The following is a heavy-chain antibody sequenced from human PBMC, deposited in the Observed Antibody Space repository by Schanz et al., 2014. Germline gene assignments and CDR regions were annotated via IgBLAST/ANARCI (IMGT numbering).Heavy chain of an antibody. CDR3: ARLDPYCRSGACSRAFDY. CDR1: TSIFNHAW. CDR2: ISGSGGRT. Sequence: EVQLVESGGGLVKPGGSLRLSCAASTSIFNHAWMSWVRQAPGKGLEWVSAISGSGGRTYYADSVKGRFTISRDSSKNTLFLQMNSLRTEDTAVYYCARLDPYCRSGACSRAFDYWGQGTLVTVSS. J-gene: IGHJ4*02. V-gene: IGHV3-23*04. D-gene: IGHD2-21*02.